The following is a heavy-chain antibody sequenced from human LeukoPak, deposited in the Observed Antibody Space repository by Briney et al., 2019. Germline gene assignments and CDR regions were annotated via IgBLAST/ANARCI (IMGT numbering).Heavy chain of an antibody. CDR1: GGSMRTPSHY. CDR2: MFYSGST. Sequence: SETLSLTCSVSGGSMRTPSHYWDWIRQSPGKELEWIGSMFYSGSTYFNPSFRRRVTISGDTSTNQISLSLTSVTAADTAVYYCARRNTQVPDTKPLNAFDVWGQGAMVIVSS. D-gene: IGHD1/OR15-1a*01. J-gene: IGHJ3*01. CDR3: ARRNTQVPDTKPLNAFDV. V-gene: IGHV4-39*01.